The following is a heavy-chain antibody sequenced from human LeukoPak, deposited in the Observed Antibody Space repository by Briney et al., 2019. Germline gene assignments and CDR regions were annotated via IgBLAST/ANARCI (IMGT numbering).Heavy chain of an antibody. CDR1: GVSFSDYY. Sequence: SETLSLTCAVYGVSFSDYYWSWIRQPPEKGLEWIGQISHDGNTNYNPSLKSRVTLSTDTSKNQFSLRLTSVTTADTAIYYCARRRDWNDVLDSWGQGTPVTVSS. CDR3: ARRRDWNDVLDS. J-gene: IGHJ4*02. D-gene: IGHD1-1*01. CDR2: ISHDGNT. V-gene: IGHV4-34*01.